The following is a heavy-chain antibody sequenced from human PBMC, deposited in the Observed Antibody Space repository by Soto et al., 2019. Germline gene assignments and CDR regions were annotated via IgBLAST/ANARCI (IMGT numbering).Heavy chain of an antibody. Sequence: QVQLVQSGAEVKKPGSSVKVSCKASGGTFSSYAISWVRQAPGQGLEWMGGIIPIFGTANYAQKFQGRVTVTADKSTSTAYMGLSSRRSEYTAVYYCAEHAGQQLNHFDYWGQGTLVTVSS. CDR2: IIPIFGTA. V-gene: IGHV1-69*14. CDR1: GGTFSSYA. J-gene: IGHJ4*02. D-gene: IGHD6-13*01. CDR3: AEHAGQQLNHFDY.